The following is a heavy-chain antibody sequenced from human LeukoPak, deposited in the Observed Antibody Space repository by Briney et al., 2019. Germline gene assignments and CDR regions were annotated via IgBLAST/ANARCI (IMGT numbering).Heavy chain of an antibody. D-gene: IGHD1-26*01. CDR2: ISSSSSYI. CDR3: ATRISEPDDAFDI. Sequence: PGGSLRLSCAASGFTFSDYYMSWIRQAPGKGLEWVSSISSSSSYIYYADSVKGRFTISRDNAKNSLYLQMNSLRAEDTAVYYCATRISEPDDAFDIWGQGTMVTVSS. CDR1: GFTFSDYY. J-gene: IGHJ3*02. V-gene: IGHV3-11*06.